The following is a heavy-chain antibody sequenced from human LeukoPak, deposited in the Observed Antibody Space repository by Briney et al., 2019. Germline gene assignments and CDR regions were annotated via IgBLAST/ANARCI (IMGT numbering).Heavy chain of an antibody. V-gene: IGHV4-31*03. CDR3: AAFDSATYDAFDI. CDR2: IYYSGST. CDR1: GGSIISGGYL. Sequence: SETLSLTCTVSGGSIISGGYLWSWIRQHPGTGLEWIGYIYYSGSTHYNSSLESRVTISVDTSRKQFSLKLSSVTAADTAVYYCAAFDSATYDAFDIWGQGTMVTVSS. J-gene: IGHJ3*02. D-gene: IGHD3-22*01.